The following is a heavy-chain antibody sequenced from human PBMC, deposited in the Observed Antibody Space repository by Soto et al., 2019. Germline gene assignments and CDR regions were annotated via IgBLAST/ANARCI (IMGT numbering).Heavy chain of an antibody. V-gene: IGHV1-8*01. J-gene: IGHJ5*02. D-gene: IGHD4-17*01. Sequence: QVQLVQSGAEVKKPGASVKVSCKASGYIFTNYDINWVRQATGQGLEYLGWINPNSGNTGYVQKFKGRVTMTRNTSXXTAYMELNSLRSEDTAGYYCARGSKNGDYSRWIDPWGHGTLVTVSS. CDR3: ARGSKNGDYSRWIDP. CDR2: INPNSGNT. CDR1: GYIFTNYD.